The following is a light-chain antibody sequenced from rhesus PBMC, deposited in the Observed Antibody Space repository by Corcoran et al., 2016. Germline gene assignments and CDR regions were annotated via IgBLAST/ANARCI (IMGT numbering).Light chain of an antibody. CDR2: SAD. J-gene: IGKJ1*01. Sequence: EIVMTQSPATLSLSPGETATLSCRASESVCSYLAWYYQKPGQAPKLLVHSADFRATGIPDRFSCSGSRTEFALTISSLEAEDVGVYYCQQYYDLLRTFGQGTKVEIK. V-gene: IGKV3-40*03. CDR1: ESVCSY. CDR3: QQYYDLLRT.